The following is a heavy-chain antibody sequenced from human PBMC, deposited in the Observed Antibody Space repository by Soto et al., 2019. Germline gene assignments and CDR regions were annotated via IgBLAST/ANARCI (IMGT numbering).Heavy chain of an antibody. D-gene: IGHD3-10*01. CDR2: INHSGST. CDR1: GVSFSGYY. Sequence: SETLSLTCAVHGVSFSGYYWSWIRQPPGKGLEWIGEINHSGSTNYNPSLKSRVTISVDTSKNQFSLKLSSVTAADTAVYYCARGVSVVVRGVYDAFDIWGQGTMVT. V-gene: IGHV4-34*01. J-gene: IGHJ3*02. CDR3: ARGVSVVVRGVYDAFDI.